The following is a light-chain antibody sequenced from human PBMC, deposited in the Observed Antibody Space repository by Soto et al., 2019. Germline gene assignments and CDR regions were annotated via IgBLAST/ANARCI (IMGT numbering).Light chain of an antibody. Sequence: DIRLNQSPSTLSGSVGDRVTNTCRASQTISSWLAWYQQKPGKAPKLLIYKASTLKSGVPSRFSGSGSGTDFTLTISSLQPEDFATYYCQQANSFPLTFGGGTKVDI. CDR2: KAS. CDR3: QQANSFPLT. V-gene: IGKV1-5*03. J-gene: IGKJ4*01. CDR1: QTISSW.